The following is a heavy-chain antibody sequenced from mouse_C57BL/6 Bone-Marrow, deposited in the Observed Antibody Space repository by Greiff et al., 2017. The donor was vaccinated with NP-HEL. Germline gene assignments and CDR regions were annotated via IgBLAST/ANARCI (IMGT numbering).Heavy chain of an antibody. CDR3: ARQFLAY. CDR1: GYTFTDYN. CDR2: INPNNGGS. J-gene: IGHJ3*01. Sequence: EVQLQQSGPELVKPGASVKIPCKASGYTFTDYNMDWVKQSHGKSLEWIGDINPNNGGSIYNQKFKGKATLTVDKSSSTAYMDLHSLTSEDTAVYYCARQFLAYWGQGTLVTVSA. V-gene: IGHV1-18*01.